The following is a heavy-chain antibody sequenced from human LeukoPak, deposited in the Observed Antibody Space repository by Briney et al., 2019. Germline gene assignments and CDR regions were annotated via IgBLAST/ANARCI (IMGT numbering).Heavy chain of an antibody. CDR1: GFTFSGYA. CDR3: ARGGYCSSTSCCFDY. V-gene: IGHV3-23*01. D-gene: IGHD2-2*01. CDR2: ISGTGAFI. Sequence: SGGSLRLSCAASGFTFSGYAMSWVRQAPGKGLEWVSGISGTGAFIYYADSVKGRFTISRDNAKNSLYLQMNSLRAEDTAVYYCARGGYCSSTSCCFDYWGQGTLVTVSS. J-gene: IGHJ4*02.